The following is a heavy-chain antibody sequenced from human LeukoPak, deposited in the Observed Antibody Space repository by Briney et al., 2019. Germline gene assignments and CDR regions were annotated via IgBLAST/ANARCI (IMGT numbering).Heavy chain of an antibody. CDR2: INSDGSIT. J-gene: IGHJ3*02. V-gene: IGHV3-74*01. CDR3: ARSTYGGNCFEM. D-gene: IGHD2-15*01. CDR1: GFTFSSNW. Sequence: GGSLRLSCVASGFTFSSNWIHWVRQAPGKGLVWVSRINSDGSITTYADSVKGRFSISRDNAKDTLYLQMNSLRAEDTAVCYCARSTYGGNCFEMWGRGTMVTVS.